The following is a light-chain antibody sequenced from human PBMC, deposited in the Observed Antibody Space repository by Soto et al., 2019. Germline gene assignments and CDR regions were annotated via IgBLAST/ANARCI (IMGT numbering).Light chain of an antibody. CDR2: RAS. V-gene: IGKV3-15*01. CDR3: QQYNYWPS. J-gene: IGKJ1*01. Sequence: EIVMTQSPDTLSVSPGERATLSCRASESVNSNLAWYQQKPGQAPRLLIYRASTRATGITARFSGSGSGTEYTLTINSLQSEDLAVYYCQQYNYWPSFGQGTKVEIK. CDR1: ESVNSN.